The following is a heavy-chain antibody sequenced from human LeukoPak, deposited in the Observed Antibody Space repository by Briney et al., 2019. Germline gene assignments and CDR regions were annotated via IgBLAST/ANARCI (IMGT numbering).Heavy chain of an antibody. Sequence: GGSLRLSCTASGFTVSSKYMNWVRQVPGKSLEWVSVLYPDGSTYYPDSLKGRFTISRDNSKNTLYLQMNSLRAEDTAVYYCARDKAGDFWSGFTDAFDIWGQGTMVTVSS. CDR1: GFTVSSKY. V-gene: IGHV3-66*01. CDR3: ARDKAGDFWSGFTDAFDI. D-gene: IGHD3-3*01. J-gene: IGHJ3*02. CDR2: LYPDGST.